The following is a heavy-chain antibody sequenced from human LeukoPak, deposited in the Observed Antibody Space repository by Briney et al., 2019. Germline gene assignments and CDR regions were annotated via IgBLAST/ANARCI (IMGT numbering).Heavy chain of an antibody. CDR1: GGSISSSSYY. D-gene: IGHD3-10*01. V-gene: IGHV4-39*01. Sequence: SETLSLTCTVSGGSISSSSYYWGWIRQPPGKGLEWIGSIYYSGSTYYNPSLKSRVTISVDTSKNQFSLKLSSVTAADTAVYYCARHIWFGEFIFDYWGQGTLVTVSS. CDR2: IYYSGST. J-gene: IGHJ4*02. CDR3: ARHIWFGEFIFDY.